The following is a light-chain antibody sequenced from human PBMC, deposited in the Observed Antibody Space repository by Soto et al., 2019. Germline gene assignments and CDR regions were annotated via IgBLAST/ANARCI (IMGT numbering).Light chain of an antibody. CDR3: LQHKNYVWT. CDR2: EAS. CDR1: QGIRND. V-gene: IGKV1-17*01. Sequence: DIQMTQSPSSLSASVGDRVTITCRASQGIRNDIGWYQQKPGKAPKRLIYEASSLQSGVPSRFSGSGSGTEFTLTISSLQPEDFATYYCLQHKNYVWTFGQGTKVEIK. J-gene: IGKJ1*01.